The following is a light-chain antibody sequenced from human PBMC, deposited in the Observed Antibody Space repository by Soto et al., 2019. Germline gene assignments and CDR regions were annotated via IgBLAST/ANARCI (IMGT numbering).Light chain of an antibody. CDR2: GAS. J-gene: IGKJ4*01. CDR1: QSANTN. Sequence: EIVMTQSPATLSVSPGDRATLSCRASQSANTNLAWFQQKPGQAPRLLIYGASTRATGVPARFSGSASGTEFTLTISSLQSEEFAVYYCQQCNNWPLTFGGGTRVEIK. CDR3: QQCNNWPLT. V-gene: IGKV3-15*01.